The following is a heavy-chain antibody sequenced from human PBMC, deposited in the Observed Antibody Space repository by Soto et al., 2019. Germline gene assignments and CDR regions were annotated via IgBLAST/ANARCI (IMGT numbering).Heavy chain of an antibody. CDR2: IKQDGSNT. D-gene: IGHD1-26*01. CDR3: AKEGGLSGSYYISSSYYFDY. V-gene: IGHV3-7*01. CDR1: GFTFSEHW. J-gene: IGHJ4*02. Sequence: GGSLRLSCAASGFTFSEHWMNWVRQAPGKGLEWVANIKQDGSNTYYADSVKGRFTISRDNSKNTLYLQMNSLRAEDTSVYYCAKEGGLSGSYYISSSYYFDYWGQGTLVTVSS.